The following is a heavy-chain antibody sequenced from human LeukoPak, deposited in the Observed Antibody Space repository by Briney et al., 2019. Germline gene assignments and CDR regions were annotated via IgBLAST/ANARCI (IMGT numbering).Heavy chain of an antibody. J-gene: IGHJ4*02. CDR3: ARSLYYGSGRVDFDY. V-gene: IGHV4-34*01. CDR2: INHSGST. CDR1: GGSFSGYY. Sequence: SETLSLTCAVYGGSFSGYYWSWIRQPPGKGLEWIGEINHSGSTNYNPSLKSRVTMSVDTSKNQFSLKLSSVTAADTAVYYCARSLYYGSGRVDFDYWGQGTLVTVSS. D-gene: IGHD3-10*01.